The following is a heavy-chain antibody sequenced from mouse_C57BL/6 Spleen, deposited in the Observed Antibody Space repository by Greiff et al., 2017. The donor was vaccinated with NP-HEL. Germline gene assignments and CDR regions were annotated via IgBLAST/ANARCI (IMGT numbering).Heavy chain of an antibody. CDR1: GYAFSSSW. V-gene: IGHV1-82*01. Sequence: QVQLQQSGPELVKPGASVKISCKASGYAFSSSWMNWVKQRPGKGLEWIGRIYPGDGDTNYNGKFKGKATLTADKSSSTAYMQLSSLTSEDSAVYFCARRMVGGLIDYWGQGTTLTVSS. CDR2: IYPGDGDT. D-gene: IGHD2-3*01. J-gene: IGHJ2*01. CDR3: ARRMVGGLIDY.